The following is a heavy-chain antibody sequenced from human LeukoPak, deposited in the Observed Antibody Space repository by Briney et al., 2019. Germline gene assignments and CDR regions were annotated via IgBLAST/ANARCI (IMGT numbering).Heavy chain of an antibody. V-gene: IGHV4-39*01. D-gene: IGHD5-12*01. CDR2: IYYSGST. J-gene: IGHJ4*02. Sequence: SETLSLTCTVSGVSISSSNSYWGWIRQPPGKGLEWIGGIYYSGSTYYNPSLKSRVTISVDTSKNQFSLKLSSVTAADTAVYYCAMIPSGYDPRVDYWGQGTLVTASS. CDR3: AMIPSGYDPRVDY. CDR1: GVSISSSNSY.